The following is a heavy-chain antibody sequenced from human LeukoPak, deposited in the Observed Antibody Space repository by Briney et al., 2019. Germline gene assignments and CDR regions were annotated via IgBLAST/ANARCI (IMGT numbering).Heavy chain of an antibody. V-gene: IGHV3-23*01. D-gene: IGHD6-13*01. J-gene: IGHJ4*02. CDR3: AKDPIGSSYYGGDS. Sequence: GGSLRLSCAASGFTFNIYTMSWVRQAPGKGLEWVSTISGDGGSTYYADSVKGRFTISRDNSKNTLYLQMNSLRAEDTAVYYCAKDPIGSSYYGGDSWGQGTLVTVFS. CDR2: ISGDGGST. CDR1: GFTFNIYT.